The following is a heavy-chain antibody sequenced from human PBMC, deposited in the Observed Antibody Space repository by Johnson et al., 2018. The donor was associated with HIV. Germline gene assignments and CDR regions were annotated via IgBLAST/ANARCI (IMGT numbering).Heavy chain of an antibody. CDR1: NFTFKDYY. D-gene: IGHD6-19*01. CDR2: IRGSGFDT. CDR3: ARDRPSGWPDAFDI. Sequence: QVQLVESGGDLIKPGGSLRPSCAASNFTFKDYYMIWIRHAPGKGLEWISYIRGSGFDTFYADSVKGRFTISRDNSKNTLYLQMNSLRPEDTAVYYCARDRPSGWPDAFDIWGQGTMVTVSS. V-gene: IGHV3-11*06. J-gene: IGHJ3*02.